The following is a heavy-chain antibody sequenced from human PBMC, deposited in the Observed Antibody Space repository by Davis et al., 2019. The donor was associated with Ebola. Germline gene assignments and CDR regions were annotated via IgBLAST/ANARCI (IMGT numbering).Heavy chain of an antibody. CDR2: INHSGST. CDR1: GGSISSSNW. CDR3: ARTYYYGSGSYYREHFDY. D-gene: IGHD3-10*01. Sequence: TLSLTCAVSGGSISSSNWWSWVRQPPGKGLDWIGEINHSGSTNYNPSLKSRVTISVDTSKNQFSLKLSSVTAADTAVYYCARTYYYGSGSYYREHFDYWGQGTLVTVSS. V-gene: IGHV4-4*02. J-gene: IGHJ4*02.